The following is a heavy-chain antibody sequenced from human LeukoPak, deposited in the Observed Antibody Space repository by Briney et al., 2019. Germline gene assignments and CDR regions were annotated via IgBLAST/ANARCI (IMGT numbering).Heavy chain of an antibody. J-gene: IGHJ5*02. Sequence: SETLSLTCTVSGGSISSYYWSWIRQPPGKGLEWIGYIYYSGSTNYNPSLKSRVTISVDTSKNQFSLKLSSVTAADTAVYYCARDLGLSTVTTLNWFDPWGQGTLVTVSS. CDR3: ARDLGLSTVTTLNWFDP. CDR2: IYYSGST. D-gene: IGHD4-17*01. V-gene: IGHV4-59*01. CDR1: GGSISSYY.